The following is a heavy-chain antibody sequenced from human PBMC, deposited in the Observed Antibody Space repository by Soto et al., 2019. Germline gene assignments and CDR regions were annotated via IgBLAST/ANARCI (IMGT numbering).Heavy chain of an antibody. CDR2: IWYDGNDK. CDR1: GFTFSSYG. Sequence: QVQLVESGGGVVQPGRSLRLSCAASGFTFSSYGMHWVRQAPGKGLEWVAVIWYDGNDKYYADFVTGRFTISRDNAKNTVYLQMNSLRAEDTAVYYCARDRHSSSSGYFEYWGQGTLVTVSS. V-gene: IGHV3-33*01. J-gene: IGHJ4*02. CDR3: ARDRHSSSSGYFEY. D-gene: IGHD6-6*01.